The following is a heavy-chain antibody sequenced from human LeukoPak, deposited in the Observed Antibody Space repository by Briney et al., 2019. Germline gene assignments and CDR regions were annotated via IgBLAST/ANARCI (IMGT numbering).Heavy chain of an antibody. J-gene: IGHJ6*04. V-gene: IGHV3-48*03. D-gene: IGHD3-10*02. Sequence: GGSLRLSCAASGFSFSSYEMNWVRQAPGKGLEWVSYISSSGSTIYYADSVKGRFTISRDNAKNSLYLQMNSLRAEDTAVYYCAELGITMVGGVWGKGTTVTISS. CDR3: AELGITMVGGV. CDR2: ISSSGSTI. CDR1: GFSFSSYE.